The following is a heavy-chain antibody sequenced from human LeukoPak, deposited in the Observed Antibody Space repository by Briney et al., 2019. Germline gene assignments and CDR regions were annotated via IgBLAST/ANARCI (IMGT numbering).Heavy chain of an antibody. V-gene: IGHV1-18*01. CDR3: ARNPAAAGTLDY. Sequence: RASVNVSCKASGYTFTSYGISWVRQAPGQGLEWMGWISAYNGNTNYAQKLQGRVTMTTDTSTSTAYMELRSLRSDDTAVYYCARNPAAAGTLDYWGQGTLVTVSS. D-gene: IGHD6-13*01. J-gene: IGHJ4*02. CDR1: GYTFTSYG. CDR2: ISAYNGNT.